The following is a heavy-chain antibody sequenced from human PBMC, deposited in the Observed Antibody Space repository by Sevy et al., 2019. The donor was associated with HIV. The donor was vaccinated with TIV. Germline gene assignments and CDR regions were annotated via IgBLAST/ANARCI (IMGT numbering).Heavy chain of an antibody. V-gene: IGHV3-53*01. CDR1: GFTVSSNY. CDR3: ARAYNWNGMDV. Sequence: GGSLRLSCAASGFTVSSNYMSWVRQAPGKGLEWASVIYSGGSTYYADSVKGRFTISRDNSKNTLYLQMNSLRAEDTAVYYCARAYNWNGMDVWGKGTTVTVSS. CDR2: IYSGGST. D-gene: IGHD1-20*01. J-gene: IGHJ6*04.